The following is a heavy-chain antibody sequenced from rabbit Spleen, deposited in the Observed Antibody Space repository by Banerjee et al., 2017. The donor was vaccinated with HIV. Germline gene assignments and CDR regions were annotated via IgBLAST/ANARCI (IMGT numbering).Heavy chain of an antibody. V-gene: IGHV1S40*01. CDR3: ARGFGL. D-gene: IGHD3-1*01. CDR2: IDTTSAST. Sequence: QSLEESGGDLVKPGASLTLTCTASGIDFSGYYYMHWVRQAPGKGLEWVACIDTTSASTWYASWAKGRFTISKTSSTTVTLQMSSLTAADTATYFCARGFGLWGPGTLVTVS. J-gene: IGHJ4*01. CDR1: GIDFSGYYY.